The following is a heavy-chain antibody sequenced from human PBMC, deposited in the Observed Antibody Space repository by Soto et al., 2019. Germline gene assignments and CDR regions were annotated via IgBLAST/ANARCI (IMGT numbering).Heavy chain of an antibody. Sequence: EVQVVESGGGLVQPGGSLRLSCAASGLTFSDHYMDWVRQAPGKGLEWVGRSRNKAKSYSTEYAASVKGRFTISRDGSKDSVYLEMNSLKTEDTGVYYCAVDVVGTGSYWGQGTLVTVTS. V-gene: IGHV3-72*01. CDR2: SRNKAKSYST. CDR1: GLTFSDHY. D-gene: IGHD5-12*01. CDR3: AVDVVGTGSY. J-gene: IGHJ4*02.